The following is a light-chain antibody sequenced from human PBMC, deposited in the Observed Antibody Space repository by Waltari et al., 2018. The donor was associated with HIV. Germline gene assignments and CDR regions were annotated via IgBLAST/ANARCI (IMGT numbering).Light chain of an antibody. Sequence: EIVLTQSPGTLSLSPGERATLSCRASQSVISDYLAWYQQKRGQAPRLLIFGASSRATGIPDKFSGSGSGTDFTLTISRLEPEDFAMYYCQQYGNSPRTFGQGTKLEFK. CDR2: GAS. CDR1: QSVISDY. V-gene: IGKV3-20*01. J-gene: IGKJ2*01. CDR3: QQYGNSPRT.